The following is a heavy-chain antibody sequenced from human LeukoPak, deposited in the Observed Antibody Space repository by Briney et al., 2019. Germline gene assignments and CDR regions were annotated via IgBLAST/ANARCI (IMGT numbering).Heavy chain of an antibody. J-gene: IGHJ5*02. D-gene: IGHD6-13*01. V-gene: IGHV4-38-2*02. CDR3: ARGVNWIDP. Sequence: PSETLSLTCTVSGYSISSIHCWGWIRQPPGKGLEWIGSICQSGSTYYSPSLKSRVILSLDTSKNQFSLRLSSVTAADTAVYYCARGVNWIDPWGQGTLVTVSS. CDR1: GYSISSIHC. CDR2: ICQSGST.